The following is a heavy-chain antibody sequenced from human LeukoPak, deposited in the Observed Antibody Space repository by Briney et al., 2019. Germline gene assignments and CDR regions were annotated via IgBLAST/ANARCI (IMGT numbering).Heavy chain of an antibody. CDR3: ARNSSSSSPPERYNWFDP. CDR2: IYNSGST. J-gene: IGHJ5*02. CDR1: GYSIGTDYY. V-gene: IGHV4-38-2*01. Sequence: PSETLSLTCAVSGYSIGTDYYWGWIRQPPGKGLEWIGSIYNSGSTYYNPSLKSRITISVDTSKNQFSLELSSVTAADTAVYYCARNSSSSSPPERYNWFDPWGQGTLVTVSS. D-gene: IGHD6-6*01.